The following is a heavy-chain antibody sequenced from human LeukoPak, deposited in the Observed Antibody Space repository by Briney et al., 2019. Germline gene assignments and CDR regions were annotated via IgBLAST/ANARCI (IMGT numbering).Heavy chain of an antibody. J-gene: IGHJ5*02. V-gene: IGHV4-59*12. CDR2: IYYSGST. CDR3: ARDSGTTGEVKFDP. CDR1: GGSISSYY. D-gene: IGHD3-10*01. Sequence: SGTLSLTCTVSGGSISSYYWSWIRQPPGKGLEWIGYIYYSGSTNYNPSLKSRVTISVDTSKNKFSLKLSSVTAADTAVYYCARDSGTTGEVKFDPWGQGTLVTVSS.